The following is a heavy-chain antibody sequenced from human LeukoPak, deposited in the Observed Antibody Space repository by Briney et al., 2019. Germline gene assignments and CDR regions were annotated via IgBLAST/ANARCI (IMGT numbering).Heavy chain of an antibody. V-gene: IGHV1-18*01. D-gene: IGHD3-22*01. CDR1: GYTFTSYG. Sequence: VASVKVSCKASGYTFTSYGISWVRQAPGQGLEWMGWISAYNGNTNYAQKLQGRVTMTTDTSTSTAYMELRSLRSDDTAVYYCARDSYYYDGSGYYSSSGDYWGQGTLVTVSS. J-gene: IGHJ4*02. CDR2: ISAYNGNT. CDR3: ARDSYYYDGSGYYSSSGDY.